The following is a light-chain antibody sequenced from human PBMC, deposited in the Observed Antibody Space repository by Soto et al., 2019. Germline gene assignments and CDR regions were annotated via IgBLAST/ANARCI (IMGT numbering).Light chain of an antibody. CDR1: QSVSSN. J-gene: IGKJ3*01. CDR3: QQYNNWPPVT. V-gene: IGKV3-15*01. Sequence: VMISAVAALSKTPGERATLSCRSSQSVSSNLAWYQQKPGQAPRLLIYGASTRATGIPARFSGSGSGTEFTLTISSLQSEDFAVYYRQQYNNWPPVTFGPGTKVDIK. CDR2: GAS.